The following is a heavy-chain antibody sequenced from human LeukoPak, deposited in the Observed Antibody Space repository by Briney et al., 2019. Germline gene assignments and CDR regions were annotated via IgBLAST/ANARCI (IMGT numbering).Heavy chain of an antibody. CDR1: GYSFTTYW. J-gene: IGHJ4*02. CDR2: SYPGDSDT. Sequence: GASLEISCKGSGYSFTTYWIGWVRQMPEKRLQRKGISYPGDSDTRYSPSFQGQVTISADRSISTAYLQWTSLKASDTAMYYCARPGSGTIGIDYWGQGTLVTVSS. D-gene: IGHD3-10*01. V-gene: IGHV5-51*01. CDR3: ARPGSGTIGIDY.